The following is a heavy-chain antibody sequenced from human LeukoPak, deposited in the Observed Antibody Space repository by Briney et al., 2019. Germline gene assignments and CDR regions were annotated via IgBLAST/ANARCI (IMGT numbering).Heavy chain of an antibody. CDR2: IYHSGST. CDR1: GYSISSGYY. Sequence: PSETLSLTCTVSGYSISSGYYWGWIRQPPGKGLEWIGSIYHSGSTYYNPSLKGRVTISVDTSKNQFSLKLSSVTAADTAVYYCARDGAVAGRNNWFDPWGQGTLVTVSS. J-gene: IGHJ5*02. V-gene: IGHV4-38-2*02. D-gene: IGHD6-19*01. CDR3: ARDGAVAGRNNWFDP.